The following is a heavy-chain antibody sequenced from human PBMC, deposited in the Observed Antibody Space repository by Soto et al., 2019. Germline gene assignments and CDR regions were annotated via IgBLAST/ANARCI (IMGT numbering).Heavy chain of an antibody. J-gene: IGHJ6*02. V-gene: IGHV4-30-2*01. CDR2: IYHSGST. Sequence: LSLTCAVSGGSISSGGYSWSWIRQPPGKGLEWIGYIYHSGSTNYNPSLKSRVTISVDTSKNQFSLKLSSVTAADTAVYYCARVTGRYYYGMDVWGQGTTVTVSS. CDR3: ARVTGRYYYGMDV. CDR1: GGSISSGGYS.